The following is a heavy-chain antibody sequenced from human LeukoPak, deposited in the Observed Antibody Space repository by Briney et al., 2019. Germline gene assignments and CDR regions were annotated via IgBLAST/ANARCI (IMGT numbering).Heavy chain of an antibody. CDR1: GFTFSSYG. Sequence: GGSLRLSCAASGFTFSSYGMHWVRQAPGKGLEWVAVIWYDGSNKYYADSVKGRFTISRDNSKNTLYLQMNSLRAEDTAVYYCAKDSGYDSALFDYWSQGTLVTVSS. D-gene: IGHD5-12*01. CDR2: IWYDGSNK. V-gene: IGHV3-33*06. J-gene: IGHJ4*02. CDR3: AKDSGYDSALFDY.